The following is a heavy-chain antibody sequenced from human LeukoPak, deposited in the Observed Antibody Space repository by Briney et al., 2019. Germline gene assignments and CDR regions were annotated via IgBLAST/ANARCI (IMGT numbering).Heavy chain of an antibody. J-gene: IGHJ4*02. Sequence: ASVKVSCKTSGYTFTDYYIHWVRQAPGQGLEWMGWINSKSGGPKYAQRFQGRVTMTRDTSISTVYMGLNTLISDDTAVYYCARQCIAARAYFDYWGQGTLVTVSS. D-gene: IGHD6-6*01. V-gene: IGHV1-2*02. CDR2: INSKSGGP. CDR3: ARQCIAARAYFDY. CDR1: GYTFTDYY.